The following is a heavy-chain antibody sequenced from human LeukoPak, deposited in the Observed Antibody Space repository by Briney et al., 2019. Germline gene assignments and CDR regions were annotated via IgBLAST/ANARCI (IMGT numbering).Heavy chain of an antibody. J-gene: IGHJ5*02. V-gene: IGHV1-8*01. CDR3: ARVLRGVAVLFDP. CDR1: GYTFTSYD. D-gene: IGHD6-19*01. Sequence: ASVKVSCKASGYTFTSYDINWVRQATGHGLEWMGWMNPISGNTGYAQKFQGRVTMTRNTSISTAYMELSSLRSEDTAVYYCARVLRGVAVLFDPWGQGTLVTVSS. CDR2: MNPISGNT.